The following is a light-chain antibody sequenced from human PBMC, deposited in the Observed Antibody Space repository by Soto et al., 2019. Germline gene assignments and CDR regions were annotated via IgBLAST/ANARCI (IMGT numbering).Light chain of an antibody. CDR2: DVS. CDR3: SSYTSSSTLVV. V-gene: IGLV2-14*01. J-gene: IGLJ2*01. Sequence: QSALTQPASVSGSPGQSITISCTGTSSDVGGYNYVSWYQQHPGKAPKLMIYDVSNRPSGVSNRFSGSKYGNTASLTTSGLQAEDEADYYCSSYTSSSTLVVFGGGTQLTVL. CDR1: SSDVGGYNY.